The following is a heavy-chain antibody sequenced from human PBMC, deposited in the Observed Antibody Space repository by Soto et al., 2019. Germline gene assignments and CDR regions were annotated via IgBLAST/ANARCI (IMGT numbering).Heavy chain of an antibody. J-gene: IGHJ6*03. CDR1: GGSISSYY. V-gene: IGHV4-59*01. Sequence: SETLSLTCTVSGGSISSYYWSWIRQPPGKGLEWIGYIYYSGSTNYNPSLKSRVTISVDTSKNQFSLKLSSVTAADTAVYYCARDGGHYDFWSGYSKAAYYYYYMDVWGKGTTVTVSS. CDR2: IYYSGST. D-gene: IGHD3-3*01. CDR3: ARDGGHYDFWSGYSKAAYYYYYMDV.